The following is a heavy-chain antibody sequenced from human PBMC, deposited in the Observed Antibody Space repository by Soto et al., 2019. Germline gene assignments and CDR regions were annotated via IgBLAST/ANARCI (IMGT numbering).Heavy chain of an antibody. V-gene: IGHV3-23*01. CDR1: GLTFGSRA. CDR3: ARGSTDSYPGSRIFDF. D-gene: IGHD3-10*01. J-gene: IGHJ4*02. CDR2: ITDTGGDA. Sequence: GGSLRLACVASGLTFGSRAMSWVRQAPGEGLQWVSTITDTGGDAKYADSVRGRFVISRDNSKKTLYLQMTSLTAEDSAMYYCARGSTDSYPGSRIFDFWGRGTLVTVSS.